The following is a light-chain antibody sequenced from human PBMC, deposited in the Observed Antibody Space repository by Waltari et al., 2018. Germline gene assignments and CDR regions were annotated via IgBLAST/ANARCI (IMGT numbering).Light chain of an antibody. Sequence: AIRMTQSPSSFSASPGDRVTITCRASPGISSYLAWYQQKPGKAPKLLIYAASTLQSGVPSRFSGSGSGTDFTLTISCLQSEDFATYYCQQYYSYPQTFGGGTKVEIK. J-gene: IGKJ4*01. CDR3: QQYYSYPQT. CDR1: PGISSY. V-gene: IGKV1-8*01. CDR2: AAS.